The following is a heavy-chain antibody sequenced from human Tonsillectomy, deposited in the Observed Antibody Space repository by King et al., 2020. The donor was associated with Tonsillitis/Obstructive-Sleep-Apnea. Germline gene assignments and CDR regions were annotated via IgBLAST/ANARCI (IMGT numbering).Heavy chain of an antibody. Sequence: VQLQESGPGLVKPSETLSLTCTVSGGSISSYYWSWIRQPPGKGLEWIGYIYYSGSTNYNPSLKSRVTISVDTSKNQFSLKLSSVTAADTAVYYCARHAYYDFWSGYYTVVPYFDYWGQGTLVTVSS. CDR2: IYYSGST. D-gene: IGHD3-3*01. CDR1: GGSISSYY. V-gene: IGHV4-59*08. J-gene: IGHJ4*02. CDR3: ARHAYYDFWSGYYTVVPYFDY.